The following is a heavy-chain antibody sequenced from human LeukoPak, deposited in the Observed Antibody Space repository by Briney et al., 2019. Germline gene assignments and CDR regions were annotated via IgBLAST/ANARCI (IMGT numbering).Heavy chain of an antibody. J-gene: IGHJ3*02. CDR1: GFTFSSYW. CDR3: ARDRAAGLDAFDI. CDR2: IKQDGSEK. V-gene: IGHV3-7*01. D-gene: IGHD6-13*01. Sequence: GGSLRLSCAASGFTFSSYWMSWVRQAPGKGLEWVANIKQDGSEKYYVDSVKGRFTNSRDNAKNSLYLQMNSLRAEDTAVYYCARDRAAGLDAFDIWGQGTMVTVSS.